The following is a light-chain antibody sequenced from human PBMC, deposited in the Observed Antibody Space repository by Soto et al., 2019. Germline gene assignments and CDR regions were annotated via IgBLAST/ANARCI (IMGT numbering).Light chain of an antibody. Sequence: ENVLTQAPATLSLSPGERYTLSCRASQSVSNYLAWYQQKLGQXPRXXIYDASNRATGIPARFSASGSGTDLTITISSLQPEDFEVYYCQQRSNWPLTFGGGTKVDIK. CDR2: DAS. CDR1: QSVSNY. V-gene: IGKV3-11*01. CDR3: QQRSNWPLT. J-gene: IGKJ4*01.